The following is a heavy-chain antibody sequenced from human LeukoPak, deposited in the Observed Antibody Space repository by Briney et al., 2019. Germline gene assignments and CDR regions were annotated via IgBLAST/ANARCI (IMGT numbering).Heavy chain of an antibody. V-gene: IGHV1-69*13. CDR2: IIPIFGTA. CDR1: GGTFSSYA. J-gene: IGHJ6*03. Sequence: SVEVSCKASGGTFSSYAISWVRQAPGQGLEWMGGIIPIFGTANYAQKFQGRVTITADESTSTAYMELSSLRSEDTAVYYCARAYYYDSSGYYYDYYYYMDVWGKGTTVTVSS. D-gene: IGHD3-22*01. CDR3: ARAYYYDSSGYYYDYYYYMDV.